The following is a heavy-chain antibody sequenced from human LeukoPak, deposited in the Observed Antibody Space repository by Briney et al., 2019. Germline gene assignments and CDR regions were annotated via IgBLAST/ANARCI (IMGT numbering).Heavy chain of an antibody. Sequence: GESLKISCKGSGYSFTSYWIGWARQMPGKGLEWMGIIYPGDSDTRYSPSFQGQVTISADKSISTAYLQWSSLKASDTAMYYCARGKGPDSSGRLFDYWGQGTLVTVSS. V-gene: IGHV5-51*01. D-gene: IGHD3-22*01. CDR2: IYPGDSDT. CDR1: GYSFTSYW. CDR3: ARGKGPDSSGRLFDY. J-gene: IGHJ4*02.